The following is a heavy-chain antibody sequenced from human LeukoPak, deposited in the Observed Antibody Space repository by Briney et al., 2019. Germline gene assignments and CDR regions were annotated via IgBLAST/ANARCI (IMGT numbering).Heavy chain of an antibody. CDR1: GFTFSNYY. CDR3: ARDKVTY. CDR2: INKDGSEK. J-gene: IGHJ4*02. Sequence: GGSLRLSCAASGFTFSNYYMSWVRQAPGKGLEWVAHINKDGSEKYYVDSVKGRFTISRDDAKNSLYLQMNSLRVEDTAVYYCARDKVTYWGRGTLVTVSS. V-gene: IGHV3-7*01.